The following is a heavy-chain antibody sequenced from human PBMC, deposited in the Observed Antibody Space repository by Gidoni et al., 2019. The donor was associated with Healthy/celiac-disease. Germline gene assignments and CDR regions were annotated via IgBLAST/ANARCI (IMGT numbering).Heavy chain of an antibody. J-gene: IGHJ4*02. D-gene: IGHD6-19*01. CDR3: AREDGNRGGAVAGTPGLDY. CDR1: GFTFSDYY. V-gene: IGHV3-11*06. CDR2: ISSGSSYT. Sequence: QVQLVESGGGLVKPGGSLRLACAASGFTFSDYYMSWIRQVPGKGLEWVSYISSGSSYTNYADSVKGRFTISRDNAKNSLYLQMNSLRAEDTAVYYCAREDGNRGGAVAGTPGLDYWGQGTLVTVSS.